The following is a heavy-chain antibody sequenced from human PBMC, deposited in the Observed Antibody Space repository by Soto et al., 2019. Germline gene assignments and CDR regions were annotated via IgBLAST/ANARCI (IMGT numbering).Heavy chain of an antibody. CDR3: ARDGVSSTEYTWNCGTYFDY. Sequence: QVQLVESGGGVVQPGRSLRLSCAASGFTYSTYTMHWVRQAPGKGLEWVAVISYDGNNKFYADSVKGRFTISRDSTKQTXYXXMNSLRPDDTAMYYCARDGVSSTEYTWNCGTYFDYWGQGALVTVSS. J-gene: IGHJ4*02. CDR2: ISYDGNNK. V-gene: IGHV3-30-3*01. D-gene: IGHD1-20*01. CDR1: GFTYSTYT.